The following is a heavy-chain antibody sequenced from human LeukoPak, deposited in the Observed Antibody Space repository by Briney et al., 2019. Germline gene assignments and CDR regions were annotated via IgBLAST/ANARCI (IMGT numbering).Heavy chain of an antibody. V-gene: IGHV1-69*13. J-gene: IGHJ6*02. CDR2: IIPIFGTA. Sequence: SVKVSCKASGGTFSSYAISWVQQAPGQGLEWMGGIIPIFGTANYAQKFQGRVTITADESTSTAYMELSSLRSEDTAVYYCARDGLGSGERPVDYGMDVWGQGTTVTVSS. CDR1: GGTFSSYA. CDR3: ARDGLGSGERPVDYGMDV. D-gene: IGHD2-15*01.